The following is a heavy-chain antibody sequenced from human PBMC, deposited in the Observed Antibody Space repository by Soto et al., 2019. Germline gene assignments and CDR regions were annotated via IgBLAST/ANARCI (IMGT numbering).Heavy chain of an antibody. J-gene: IGHJ3*02. CDR1: GFTLNSYD. D-gene: IGHD6-13*01. V-gene: IGHV3-13*01. Sequence: SVRLSGTACGFTLNSYDMQSIHKATGKRLEWVSAIGAAGDTYYPGSVKGRFTISRENAKNSLYLQMNSLRAGDTAVYYCARAPGRIAAAGGGTFDIWGQGTMVTVSS. CDR2: IGAAGDT. CDR3: ARAPGRIAAAGGGTFDI.